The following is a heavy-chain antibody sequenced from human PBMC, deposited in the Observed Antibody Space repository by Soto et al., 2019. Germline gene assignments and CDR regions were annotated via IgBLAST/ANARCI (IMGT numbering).Heavy chain of an antibody. CDR3: TTDRYCSGGSCYVSIDY. Sequence: GSLRLSCAASGFTFSNAWMSWVRQAPGKGLEWVGRIKSKTDGGTTDYAAPVKGRFTISRDDSKNTLYPQMNSLKTEDTAVYYCTTDRYCSGGSCYVSIDYWGQGTLVTVSS. J-gene: IGHJ4*02. V-gene: IGHV3-15*01. CDR1: GFTFSNAW. D-gene: IGHD2-15*01. CDR2: IKSKTDGGTT.